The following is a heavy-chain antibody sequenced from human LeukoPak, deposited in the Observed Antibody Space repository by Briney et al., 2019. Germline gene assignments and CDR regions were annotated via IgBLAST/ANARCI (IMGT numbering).Heavy chain of an antibody. CDR2: IYASVNT. CDR1: GGSISSDY. CDR3: ARDRRGYVDY. J-gene: IGHJ4*02. Sequence: SETLSLTCSVSGGSISSDYWSWIRQPAGKGLEWIGHIYASVNTDYNPSLKSRVTISMDMSENQFSLEVRSVTAADTAVYYCARDRRGYVDYWGQGTLVTVSS. V-gene: IGHV4-4*07.